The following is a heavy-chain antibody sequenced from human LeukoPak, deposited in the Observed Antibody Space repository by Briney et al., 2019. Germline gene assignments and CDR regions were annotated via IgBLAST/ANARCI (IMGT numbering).Heavy chain of an antibody. D-gene: IGHD5-18*01. CDR3: ARGRRPPDTAMVYYYYYYMDV. V-gene: IGHV4-39*07. CDR2: IYYSGST. CDR1: GGSIRSSSYY. Sequence: SETLSLTCTGSGGSIRSSSYYWGWIRQPPGKGLEWIGRIYYSGSTNDNPSLKSRVTLSVDTSKNQLSLKLSSVTAADTAVYYCARGRRPPDTAMVYYYYYYMDVWGKGTTVTVSS. J-gene: IGHJ6*03.